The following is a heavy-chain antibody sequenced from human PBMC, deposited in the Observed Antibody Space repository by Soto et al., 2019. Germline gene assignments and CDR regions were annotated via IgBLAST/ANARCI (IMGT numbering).Heavy chain of an antibody. J-gene: IGHJ6*02. CDR2: IYYSGST. CDR1: GGSISSYY. CDR3: AREGLITGTTYYYYGMDV. V-gene: IGHV4-59*01. Sequence: PSETLSLTCTVSGGSISSYYWSWIRQPPGKGLEWIGYIYYSGSTNYNPSLKSRVTISVDTSKNQFSLKLSSVTAADTAVYYCAREGLITGTTYYYYGMDVWGQGTTVTVSS. D-gene: IGHD1-7*01.